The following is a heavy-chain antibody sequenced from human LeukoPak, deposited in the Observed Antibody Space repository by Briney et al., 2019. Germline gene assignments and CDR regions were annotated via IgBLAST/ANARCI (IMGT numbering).Heavy chain of an antibody. Sequence: GGSLRLSCAASGCIFEDYTMHWVRQVPGKTLEWVSLVNWHGTTYYADSLKGRFTISRDNSKNSLYLQMDSLRTEDTAFYYCAKDLTYESSGSVIDNWGLGTLVTVSS. CDR2: VNWHGTT. CDR3: AKDLTYESSGSVIDN. D-gene: IGHD3-22*01. CDR1: GCIFEDYT. V-gene: IGHV3-43*01. J-gene: IGHJ4*02.